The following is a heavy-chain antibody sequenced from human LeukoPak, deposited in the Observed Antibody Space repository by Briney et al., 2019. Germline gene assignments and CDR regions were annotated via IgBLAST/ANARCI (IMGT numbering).Heavy chain of an antibody. CDR1: GFTFSSYS. J-gene: IGHJ4*02. Sequence: TGGSLRLSCAASGFTFSSYSMNWVRQAPGKGLEWVSYISSSSDTIYYADSVKGRFTISRDNAKNSLYLRMNSLRAEDTAIYYCARDLSGSYKFDYWGQGTLVTVSS. D-gene: IGHD1-26*01. CDR3: ARDLSGSYKFDY. CDR2: ISSSSDTI. V-gene: IGHV3-48*04.